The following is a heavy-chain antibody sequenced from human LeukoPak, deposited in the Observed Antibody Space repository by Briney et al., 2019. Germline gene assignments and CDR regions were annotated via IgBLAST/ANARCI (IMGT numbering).Heavy chain of an antibody. V-gene: IGHV4-34*01. J-gene: IGHJ4*02. D-gene: IGHD6-6*01. CDR1: GGSFSGYY. CDR2: INHSGST. CDR3: ARVRWDSSSSEDY. Sequence: PSETLSLTCAVDGGSFSGYYWSWIRQPPGKGLEWIGEINHSGSTNYNPSLKSRVTISVDRSKNQFSLRLTSVTAADTAVYYCARVRWDSSSSEDYWGQGTLVTVSS.